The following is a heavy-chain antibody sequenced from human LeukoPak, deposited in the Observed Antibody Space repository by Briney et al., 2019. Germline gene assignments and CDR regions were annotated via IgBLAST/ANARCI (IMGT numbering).Heavy chain of an antibody. CDR1: GFTFNTYA. CDR2: IYTTHFT. D-gene: IGHD1-26*01. J-gene: IGHJ3*01. Sequence: PGGSLRLSCAASGFTFNTYAMSWVRQAPGKGLEWVSTIYTTHFTYHADPVKGRFTVSRDDSKNTLYLQMNSLRAEDTALYYCAKDYLKGNGIYDAFDVWGQGTMVTVSS. CDR3: AKDYLKGNGIYDAFDV. V-gene: IGHV3-23*01.